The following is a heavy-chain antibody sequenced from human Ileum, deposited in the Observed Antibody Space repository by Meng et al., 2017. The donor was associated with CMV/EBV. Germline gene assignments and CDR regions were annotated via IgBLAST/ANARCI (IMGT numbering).Heavy chain of an antibody. J-gene: IGHJ4*02. V-gene: IGHV1-18*01. CDR2: ISAYNGNT. Sequence: ASVKVSCKASGYTFTSYGISWVRQAAGQGLEGMGWISAYNGNTNYAQKLQGRVTMTTDTSTSTAYMELRSLRSDDTAVYYWARSIVGARNLIDYWGQGTLVTVSS. D-gene: IGHD1-26*01. CDR1: GYTFTSYG. CDR3: ARSIVGARNLIDY.